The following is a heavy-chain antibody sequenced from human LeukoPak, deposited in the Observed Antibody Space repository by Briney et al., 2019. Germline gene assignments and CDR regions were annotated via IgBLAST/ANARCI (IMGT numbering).Heavy chain of an antibody. Sequence: PGGSLRLSCVTSGLTFTNHGFHWLRQAGGKGLEWVAFVRNDGFDTYHSNSVKGRFSISRDDSKNTVYLQMNSLRAEDTALYYCARDRGKDYFGDWGQGTQVTVSS. J-gene: IGHJ4*02. CDR2: VRNDGFDT. CDR3: ARDRGKDYFGD. D-gene: IGHD4-23*01. CDR1: GLTFTNHG. V-gene: IGHV3-30*02.